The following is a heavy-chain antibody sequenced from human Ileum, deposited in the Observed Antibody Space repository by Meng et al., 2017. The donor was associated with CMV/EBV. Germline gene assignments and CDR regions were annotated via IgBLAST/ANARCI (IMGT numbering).Heavy chain of an antibody. CDR1: GFPVSSNY. Sequence: LRLSCAVSGFPVSSNYMSWVRQAPGKRLEWVSVIYSGGTTYYADSVKGRFTISKDNSKNTLYLQMNSLRAEDTAVYYCAGRRHYFDSWGQGTLVTVSS. J-gene: IGHJ4*02. V-gene: IGHV3-53*01. CDR3: AGRRHYFDS. CDR2: IYSGGTT. D-gene: IGHD1-26*01.